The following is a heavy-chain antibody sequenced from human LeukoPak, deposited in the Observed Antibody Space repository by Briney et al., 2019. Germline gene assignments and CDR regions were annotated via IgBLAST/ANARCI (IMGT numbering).Heavy chain of an antibody. J-gene: IGHJ4*02. CDR1: GFTFSSYA. D-gene: IGHD5-18*01. CDR3: ANGRGFSYVHSLDY. Sequence: GGSLRLSCAASGFTFSSYAMSWVRQAPGKGLEWVSAISGSGGSTYYADSVKGRFTISRDNSKNTLYLQMNSLRAEDTAVYYCANGRGFSYVHSLDYWGQGTLVTVSS. CDR2: ISGSGGST. V-gene: IGHV3-23*01.